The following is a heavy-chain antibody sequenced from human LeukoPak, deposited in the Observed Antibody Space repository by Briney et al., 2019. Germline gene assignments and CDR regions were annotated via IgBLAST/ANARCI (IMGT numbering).Heavy chain of an antibody. CDR1: GGSFSGYY. V-gene: IGHV4-34*01. CDR2: INHSGST. J-gene: IGHJ6*02. CDR3: ARVIAVLRYPHYGMDV. D-gene: IGHD3-9*01. Sequence: SETLSLTCAVYGGSFSGYYWSWIRQPPGKGLEWIGEINHSGSTNYNPSLKSRVTISVDTSKNQFSLKLSSVTAADTAVYYCARVIAVLRYPHYGMDVWGQGTTVTVSS.